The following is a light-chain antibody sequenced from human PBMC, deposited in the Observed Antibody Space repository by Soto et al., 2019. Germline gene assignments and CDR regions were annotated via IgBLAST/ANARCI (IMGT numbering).Light chain of an antibody. Sequence: EIVLTQSPATLSLSPGERASLSCRASQSVSKYFACYQQKPGRAPRLLIYDASSRATGIPARFIGSGSGTDFTLTISNLETEDFAIYYCQQRSNWPITSGQGTRLEIK. V-gene: IGKV3-11*01. CDR3: QQRSNWPIT. CDR1: QSVSKY. J-gene: IGKJ5*01. CDR2: DAS.